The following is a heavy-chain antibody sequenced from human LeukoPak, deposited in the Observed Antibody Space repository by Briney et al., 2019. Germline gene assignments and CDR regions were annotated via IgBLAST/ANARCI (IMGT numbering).Heavy chain of an antibody. CDR3: ARDTLHGGYYYYMDV. CDR1: GFTFDDYG. CDR2: IKQDGSEK. Sequence: GGSLRLSCAASGFTFDDYGMSWVRQAPGKGLEWVANIKQDGSEKYYVDSVKGRFTISRDNAKNSLYLQMNSLRAEDTAVYYCARDTLHGGYYYYMDVWGKGTTVTVSS. V-gene: IGHV3-7*01. J-gene: IGHJ6*03. D-gene: IGHD2-15*01.